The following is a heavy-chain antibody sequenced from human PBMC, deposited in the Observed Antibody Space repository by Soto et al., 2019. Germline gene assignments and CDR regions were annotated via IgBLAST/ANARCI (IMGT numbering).Heavy chain of an antibody. J-gene: IGHJ6*03. CDR2: ISAYNGNT. CDR1: GYTFTSYG. V-gene: IGHV1-18*01. D-gene: IGHD6-19*01. Sequence: ASVKVSCKASGYTFTSYGIIWVRQAPGQGLEWMGWISAYNGNTNYAQKLQGRVTMTTDTSTSTAYMELRSLRSDDTAVYYCARRAVAGTLYYYYYMDVWGKGTTVTVSS. CDR3: ARRAVAGTLYYYYYMDV.